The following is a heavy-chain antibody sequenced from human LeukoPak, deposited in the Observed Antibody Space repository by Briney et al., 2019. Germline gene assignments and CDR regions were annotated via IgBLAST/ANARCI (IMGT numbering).Heavy chain of an antibody. D-gene: IGHD3-22*01. CDR1: GFTFRSYW. Sequence: GGSLRLSCAASGFTFRSYWMSWVRQAPGKGVGWVANIKQDGSEKYYVDSVKGRFTISRDNAKNSLSLQMNSLRAEDTAVYYCARNGDYDGRGFYYFFDYWGRGTLVTVSS. CDR3: ARNGDYDGRGFYYFFDY. J-gene: IGHJ4*02. V-gene: IGHV3-7*04. CDR2: IKQDGSEK.